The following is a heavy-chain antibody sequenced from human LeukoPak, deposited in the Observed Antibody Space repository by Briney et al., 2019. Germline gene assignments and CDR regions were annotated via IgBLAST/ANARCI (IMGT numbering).Heavy chain of an antibody. CDR2: ISSSSSYI. J-gene: IGHJ3*02. V-gene: IGHV3-21*01. Sequence: PGGSLRLSCAASGFTFSSYSMNCVRQAPGKGLEWVSSISSSSSYIYYADSVNGRFTISIDNAKNSLYLQMNSLRAEDTAVYYCTSHTGTGDAFRPFHIWGQGTMVTVSS. CDR1: GFTFSSYS. CDR3: TSHTGTGDAFRPFHI. D-gene: IGHD2-21*02.